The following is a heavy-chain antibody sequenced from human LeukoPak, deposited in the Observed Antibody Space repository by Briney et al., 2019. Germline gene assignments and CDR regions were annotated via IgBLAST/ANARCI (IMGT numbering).Heavy chain of an antibody. Sequence: SETLSLTRAVYGGSFSGYYWSWIRQPPGKGLEWIGETNHSGSTNYNPSLKSRVTISVDTSKNQFSLKLSSVTAADTAMYYCAREKIGTGTVLGKDYYYMDVWGKGTTVTVSS. CDR1: GGSFSGYY. CDR3: AREKIGTGTVLGKDYYYMDV. V-gene: IGHV4-34*01. D-gene: IGHD3-16*01. J-gene: IGHJ6*03. CDR2: TNHSGST.